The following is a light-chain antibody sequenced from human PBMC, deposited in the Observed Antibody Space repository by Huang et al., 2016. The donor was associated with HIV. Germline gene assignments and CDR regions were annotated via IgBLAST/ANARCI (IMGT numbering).Light chain of an antibody. J-gene: IGKJ1*01. V-gene: IGKV1-5*03. CDR2: KAS. CDR3: QQYNSYSVT. Sequence: DIQMTQSPSTLSASVGDRVTITCRASQIISSWLAWYQQKPGKAPKLLIYKASSLESGVPSWFSGSGSGTEFTLTISSLQPDDFATYYCQQYNSYSVTFGQGTKVEIK. CDR1: QIISSW.